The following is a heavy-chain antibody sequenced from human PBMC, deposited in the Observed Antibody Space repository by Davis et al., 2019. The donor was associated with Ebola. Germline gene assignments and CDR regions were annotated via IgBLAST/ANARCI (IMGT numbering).Heavy chain of an antibody. Sequence: SVKVSCKASGFTFTSSAVQWVRQARGQRLEWIGWIVVGSGNTNYAQKFQERVTITRDMSTSTAYMELSSLRSEDTAVYYCARDSSGYDYYYGMDVWGQGTTVTVSS. V-gene: IGHV1-58*01. CDR2: IVVGSGNT. CDR1: GFTFTSSA. D-gene: IGHD3-22*01. J-gene: IGHJ6*02. CDR3: ARDSSGYDYYYGMDV.